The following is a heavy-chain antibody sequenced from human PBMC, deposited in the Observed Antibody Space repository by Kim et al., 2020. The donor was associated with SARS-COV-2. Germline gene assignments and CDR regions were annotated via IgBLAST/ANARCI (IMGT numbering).Heavy chain of an antibody. Sequence: GGSLRLSCAASGFTFSSYSMNWVRQAPGKGLEWVSSISSSSSYIYYADSVKGRFTISRDNAKNSLYLQMNSLRAEDTAVYYCARDGPSYATNCGGDCYYDDAFDIWGQGTMVTVSS. CDR3: ARDGPSYATNCGGDCYYDDAFDI. CDR1: GFTFSSYS. CDR2: ISSSSSYI. J-gene: IGHJ3*02. V-gene: IGHV3-21*01. D-gene: IGHD2-21*02.